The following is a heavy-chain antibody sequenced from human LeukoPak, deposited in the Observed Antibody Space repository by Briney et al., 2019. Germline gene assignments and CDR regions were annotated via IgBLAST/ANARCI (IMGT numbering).Heavy chain of an antibody. J-gene: IGHJ3*02. CDR3: ARRIEGLVEQWLAGSPDAFDI. V-gene: IGHV4-59*08. CDR2: IYYSGST. CDR1: GGSIISYY. Sequence: SETLPLTCTVAGGSIISYYWSWIRQPPGRGLEGSGYIYYSGSTNYNPSLKSRVTISVDASKNQFSLKLSSVTAADTAVYYCARRIEGLVEQWLAGSPDAFDIWGQGTMVTVSS. D-gene: IGHD6-19*01.